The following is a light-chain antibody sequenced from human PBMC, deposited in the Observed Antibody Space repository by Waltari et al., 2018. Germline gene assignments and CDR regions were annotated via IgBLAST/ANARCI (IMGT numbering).Light chain of an antibody. CDR2: DAK. V-gene: IGKV4-1*01. J-gene: IGKJ2*01. CDR3: HQYNYWPPAYT. CDR1: QSVLTSSNKRNP. Sequence: DIVMTQSPDSLPVSLGERATINCKSSQSVLTSSNKRNPLVWYQQTPGPAPRLLVYDAKNRATDVPARFRGSGYGTQFTLTISSMQSEDFGVYYCHQYNYWPPAYTFGQGTKLEIK.